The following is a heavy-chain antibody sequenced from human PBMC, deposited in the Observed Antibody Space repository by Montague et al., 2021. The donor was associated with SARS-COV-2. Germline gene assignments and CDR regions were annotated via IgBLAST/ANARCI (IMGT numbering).Heavy chain of an antibody. J-gene: IGHJ1*01. CDR1: DDSFSHYF. D-gene: IGHD6-13*01. Sequence: LRLSCAVSDDSFSHYFWSWIRQPPGKGLEWIGNIYNRGTTNYSXSLKSRVSLSIDKSKNQFSLNLTSVTAADTAVYYCARVGTGYSSNLPSYFQHWGLGTLVTVSS. V-gene: IGHV4-59*01. CDR2: IYNRGTT. CDR3: ARVGTGYSSNLPSYFQH.